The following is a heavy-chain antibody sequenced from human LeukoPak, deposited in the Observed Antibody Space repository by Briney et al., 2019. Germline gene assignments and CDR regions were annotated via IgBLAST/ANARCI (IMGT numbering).Heavy chain of an antibody. CDR1: GFTFSSYA. D-gene: IGHD3-10*01. CDR2: ISGSGGST. Sequence: GGSLRLSCAASGFTFSSYAMSWVRHAPGKGLEWVSAISGSGGSTYYADSVKGRFTISRDNSKNTLYLQMNSLRAEDTAVYYCARDGYYYGSGSDYWGQGTLVTVSP. V-gene: IGHV3-23*01. CDR3: ARDGYYYGSGSDY. J-gene: IGHJ4*02.